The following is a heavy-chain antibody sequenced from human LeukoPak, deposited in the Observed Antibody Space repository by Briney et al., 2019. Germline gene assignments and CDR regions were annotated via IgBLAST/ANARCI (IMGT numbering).Heavy chain of an antibody. J-gene: IGHJ3*01. D-gene: IGHD7-27*01. CDR3: ARDLQTGLAFDA. V-gene: IGHV3-21*06. Sequence: KPGGSLRLSCAASGFGFSSGTMNWVRQAPGKALEWVSSLSGSGRLVWYAASVKGRFTISRDNAANSLFLQMNSLRVEDTAVYYCARDLQTGLAFDAWGQGTVVAVSS. CDR1: GFGFSSGT. CDR2: LSGSGRLV.